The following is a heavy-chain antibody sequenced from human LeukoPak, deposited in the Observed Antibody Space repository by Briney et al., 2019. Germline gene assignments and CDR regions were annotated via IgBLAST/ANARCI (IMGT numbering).Heavy chain of an antibody. J-gene: IGHJ6*03. Sequence: SETLSLTCTVSGYSISSGYYWVWIRQPPGKGLEWIGSIYRSGSTNYNPSLKSRVTISVDTSKNQFSLKVNSVTAADTAVYYCARRECRNTNCYSPQDVWGKGAT. D-gene: IGHD2-21*01. V-gene: IGHV4-38-2*02. CDR1: GYSISSGYY. CDR2: IYRSGST. CDR3: ARRECRNTNCYSPQDV.